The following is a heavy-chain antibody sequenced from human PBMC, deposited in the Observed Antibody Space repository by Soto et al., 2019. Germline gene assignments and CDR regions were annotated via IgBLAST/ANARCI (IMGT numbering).Heavy chain of an antibody. D-gene: IGHD2-15*01. CDR2: ISGYNGNT. CDR3: ARVYCSGGSCYSIDY. Sequence: ASVKVSCKASGYTFTTYGISWVRQAPGQGLEWMAWISGYNGNTKYAQKLQGRVTMTTDTSTSTVYMELSSLRSEDTAVYYCARVYCSGGSCYSIDYWGQGTLVTVSS. J-gene: IGHJ4*02. CDR1: GYTFTTYG. V-gene: IGHV1-18*01.